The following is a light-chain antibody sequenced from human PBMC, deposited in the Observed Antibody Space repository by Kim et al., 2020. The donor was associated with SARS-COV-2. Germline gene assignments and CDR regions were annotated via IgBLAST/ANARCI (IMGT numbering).Light chain of an antibody. Sequence: LSPGERATLSCRASQSVRGRNLAWYQQSPGQPPRLLIYDAATRSTGISNRFSGSWSGTDFTLTIDRLEPGDFAVYLCHQYGNLPYTFGQGTKLEI. J-gene: IGKJ2*01. CDR3: HQYGNLPYT. CDR2: DAA. V-gene: IGKV3-20*01. CDR1: QSVRGRN.